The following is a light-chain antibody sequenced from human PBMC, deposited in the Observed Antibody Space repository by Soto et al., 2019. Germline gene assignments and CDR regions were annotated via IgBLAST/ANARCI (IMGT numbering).Light chain of an antibody. V-gene: IGKV3-15*01. Sequence: EIVLTQSPATLSVSPGDGATLSCRASQSVNNNLAWYQQQPGQAPRLLIYDTSSRATGVPARFSGSGSGTEFTLTISSLKAEDFAVYYCQQYNDRPPLTFGGGTKVDI. CDR2: DTS. J-gene: IGKJ4*01. CDR1: QSVNNN. CDR3: QQYNDRPPLT.